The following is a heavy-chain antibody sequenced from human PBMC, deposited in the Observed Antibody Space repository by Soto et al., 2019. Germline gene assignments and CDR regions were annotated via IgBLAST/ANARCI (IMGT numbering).Heavy chain of an antibody. CDR2: ISYDGSNK. CDR3: ARDRLKGLRYFDWLLDQRFYYYYGMDV. D-gene: IGHD3-9*01. Sequence: GGSLRLACAASGFTFSSYAMHWVRHAPGKGLEWVAVISYDGSNKYYADSVKGRFTISRDNSKNTLYLQMNSLRAEDTAVYYCARDRLKGLRYFDWLLDQRFYYYYGMDVWGQGTTVTVSS. CDR1: GFTFSSYA. J-gene: IGHJ6*02. V-gene: IGHV3-30-3*01.